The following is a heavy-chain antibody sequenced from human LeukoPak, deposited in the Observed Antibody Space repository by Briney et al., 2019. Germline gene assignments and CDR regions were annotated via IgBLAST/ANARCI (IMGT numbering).Heavy chain of an antibody. CDR2: IYPPDSET. CDR3: ARERHIAVAGREFDP. D-gene: IGHD6-19*01. J-gene: IGHJ5*02. Sequence: GESLKISCKTSGYNFNNYWIAWVRQLPGKGLEWMGIIYPPDSETRYSPSFLGQVLITVDKSISTAYLQWRSLKPSDTAIYYCARERHIAVAGREFDPWGQGTLVTVSS. CDR1: GYNFNNYW. V-gene: IGHV5-51*01.